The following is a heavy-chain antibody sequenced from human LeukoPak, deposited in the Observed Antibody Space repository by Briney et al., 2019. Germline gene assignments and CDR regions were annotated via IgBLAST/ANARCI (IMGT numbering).Heavy chain of an antibody. CDR1: GFTSSSYA. CDR2: ISSNGGST. V-gene: IGHV3-64*01. J-gene: IGHJ4*02. D-gene: IGHD6-19*01. Sequence: PGGSLRLSCAASGFTSSSYAMHWVRQDPGKGPEYVSAISSNGGSTYYANSVKGRFTISRDNSKNTLYLQMGSLRAEDMAVYYCARDGDLYSSGWYAYWGQGTLVTVSS. CDR3: ARDGDLYSSGWYAY.